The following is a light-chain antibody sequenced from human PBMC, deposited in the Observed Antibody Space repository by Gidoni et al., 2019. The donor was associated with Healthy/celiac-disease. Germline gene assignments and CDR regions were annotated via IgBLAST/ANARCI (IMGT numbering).Light chain of an antibody. Sequence: EIVLTQSPATLSLSPGERATLACRASQSVSSYLAWYQQKPGQAPRLLIYDASNRATGIPARFSGSGSGTDFTLTISILEPEDSAVYYCQQRSNWPPLTFGRGTKVEIK. CDR3: QQRSNWPPLT. J-gene: IGKJ4*01. CDR2: DAS. CDR1: QSVSSY. V-gene: IGKV3-11*01.